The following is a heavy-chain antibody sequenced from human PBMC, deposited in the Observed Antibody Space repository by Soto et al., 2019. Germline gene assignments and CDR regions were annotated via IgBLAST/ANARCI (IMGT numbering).Heavy chain of an antibody. Sequence: QVHLVQSGAEVKMPGSSVKVSCKASGGTFSRYAISWVRQAPGQGLEWMGGITPMFGTANYAQEFQGRVTITADESTSTVHMERRRLRSEDTAVYYCAQTLGSAVAGPGRFDLWGRGTLVIVSS. V-gene: IGHV1-69*12. CDR3: AQTLGSAVAGPGRFDL. CDR1: GGTFSRYA. CDR2: ITPMFGTA. D-gene: IGHD6-19*01. J-gene: IGHJ2*01.